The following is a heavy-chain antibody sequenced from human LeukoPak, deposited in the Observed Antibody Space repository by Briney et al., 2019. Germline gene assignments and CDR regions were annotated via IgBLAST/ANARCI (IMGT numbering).Heavy chain of an antibody. CDR3: AIDSGYDHGDYVFDN. CDR1: GGSIGSYS. J-gene: IGHJ4*02. Sequence: SETLSLTCTVSGGSIGSYSWNWIRQSPGKGLEWIGYVYYIGSTNYNPSLKSRVTISVDTSKNHFSLRLSSVTAADTAVYYCAIDSGYDHGDYVFDNWGQGTLVTVSS. CDR2: VYYIGST. V-gene: IGHV4-59*01. D-gene: IGHD4-17*01.